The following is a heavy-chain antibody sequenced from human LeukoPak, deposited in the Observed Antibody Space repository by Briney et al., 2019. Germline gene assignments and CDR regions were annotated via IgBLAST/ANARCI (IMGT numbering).Heavy chain of an antibody. V-gene: IGHV3-23*01. CDR1: GFTFNTHSHA. Sequence: GGSLRLSCAASGFTFNTHSHAMSWVRQAPGKGLEWVSSVSESGDSTYYADSLKGRFTISRDISENTLYLQMNSLRDDDTAVYYCAKDLSCSYWGQGTLVTVSS. J-gene: IGHJ4*02. CDR2: VSESGDST. CDR3: AKDLSCSY. D-gene: IGHD4/OR15-4a*01.